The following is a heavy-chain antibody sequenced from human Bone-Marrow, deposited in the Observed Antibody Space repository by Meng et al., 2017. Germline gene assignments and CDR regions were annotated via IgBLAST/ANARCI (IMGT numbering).Heavy chain of an antibody. J-gene: IGHJ4*02. D-gene: IGHD3-22*01. CDR2: TYYRSKWYT. Sequence: QGQLPPPGPAQGEPSQTHPLTCGISADSVSSNSAAWHWIRQSPSRGLERLGRTYYRSKWYTDYAVSVKSRITINPDTSKNQFSLQLNSVAPEDTAVYYCARGDYSSSPSFWGQGTLVTVSS. CDR1: ADSVSSNSAA. CDR3: ARGDYSSSPSF. V-gene: IGHV6-1*01.